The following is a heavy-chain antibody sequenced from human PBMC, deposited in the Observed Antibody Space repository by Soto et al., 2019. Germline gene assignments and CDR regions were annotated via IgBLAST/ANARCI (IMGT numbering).Heavy chain of an antibody. CDR3: ARPELELSYGMDV. D-gene: IGHD1-7*01. CDR2: IDPSDSYT. J-gene: IGHJ6*02. Sequence: GESLKISCAGSGYRFTSYWIRWERQMPGKGLEWMGRIDPSDSYTNYSPSFQGHVTISADKSISTAYLQWSSLKASDTAMYYCARPELELSYGMDVWGQGTTVTVSS. V-gene: IGHV5-10-1*01. CDR1: GYRFTSYW.